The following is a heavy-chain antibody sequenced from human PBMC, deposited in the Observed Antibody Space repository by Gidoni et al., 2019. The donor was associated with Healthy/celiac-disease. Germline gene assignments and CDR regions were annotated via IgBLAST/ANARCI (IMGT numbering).Heavy chain of an antibody. CDR1: GGSFSGYY. D-gene: IGHD3-3*01. Sequence: QVQLQQWGAGLLKPSETLPLTCAVYGGSFSGYYWSWLRQPPGKGLGWIGEINHSGSTNYNPSLKGRVTISVDTSKNQFSLRLSSVTAADTAVYYCARAPYYDFWSGYYTAEYFQHWGQGTLVTVSS. J-gene: IGHJ1*01. V-gene: IGHV4-34*01. CDR2: INHSGST. CDR3: ARAPYYDFWSGYYTAEYFQH.